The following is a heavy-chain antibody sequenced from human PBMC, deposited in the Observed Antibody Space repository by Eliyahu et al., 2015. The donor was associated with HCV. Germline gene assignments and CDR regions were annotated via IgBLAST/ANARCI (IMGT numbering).Heavy chain of an antibody. CDR1: GFTFSSYE. CDR2: ISSSGSTI. V-gene: IGHV3-48*03. J-gene: IGHJ4*02. CDR3: ARDRRYSNYVSYFDY. Sequence: EVQLVESGGGLVQPGGSLRLSXAASGFTFSSYEMNWVRQAPGKGLEWVSYISSSGSTIYYADSVKGRFTISRDNAKNSLYLQMNSLRAEDTAVYYCARDRRYSNYVSYFDYWGQGTLVTVSS. D-gene: IGHD4-11*01.